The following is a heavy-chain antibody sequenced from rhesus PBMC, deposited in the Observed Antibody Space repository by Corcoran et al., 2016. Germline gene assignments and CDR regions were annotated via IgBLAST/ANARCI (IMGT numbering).Heavy chain of an antibody. Sequence: QVTLKEFGPALVKPTQTLTLTCIFSGFSLSTSGMGVGWIRQPSRKTPEWLAHIYWDDDKRDLTSLKTRLTISKDTSKTQLLLTMTNMDPVDTATYYCARKTALGFDYWGQGVLVTVSS. CDR2: IYWDDDK. J-gene: IGHJ4*01. CDR3: ARKTALGFDY. D-gene: IGHD3S6*01. V-gene: IGHV2-1*01. CDR1: GFSLSTSGMG.